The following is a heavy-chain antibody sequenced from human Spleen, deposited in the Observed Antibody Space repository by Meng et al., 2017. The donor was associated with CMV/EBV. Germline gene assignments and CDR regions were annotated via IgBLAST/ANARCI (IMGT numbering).Heavy chain of an antibody. CDR3: ARDSEGSDRSGRSPYYFDY. CDR2: ISYDGDNK. J-gene: IGHJ4*01. Sequence: NAYSLHWVRQAPGKGLDWVAVISYDGDNKYYADSVKGRFTISRDNSKKKIYLQMHSLRTEDTAMYFCARDSEGSDRSGRSPYYFDYWGQGTLVTVSS. CDR1: NAYS. V-gene: IGHV3-30-3*01. D-gene: IGHD3-22*01.